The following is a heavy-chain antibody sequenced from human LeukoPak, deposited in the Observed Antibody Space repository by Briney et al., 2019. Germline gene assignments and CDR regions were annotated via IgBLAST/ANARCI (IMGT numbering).Heavy chain of an antibody. CDR1: GFTLSSDW. CDR2: IHSEGSPA. J-gene: IGHJ6*03. V-gene: IGHV3-74*01. D-gene: IGHD3-3*01. CDR3: GRDLGYYYMDV. Sequence: GESLRLSCETTGFTLSSDWMQWGRQAPGKGLVWVARIHSEGSPAPSADAVQGRFALSRDNADNPLYLQMDSLRVEDTAVYYCGRDLGYYYMDVWGKGTTVTVSS.